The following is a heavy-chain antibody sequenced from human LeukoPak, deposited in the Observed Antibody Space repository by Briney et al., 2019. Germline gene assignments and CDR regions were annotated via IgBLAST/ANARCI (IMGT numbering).Heavy chain of an antibody. CDR2: ISGSGGST. Sequence: GESLRLSCAASGLTFSSYAMSWVRQAPGKGLEWVSAISGSGGSTYYADSVKGRFTISRDNSKNTLYLQMNSLRAEDTVVYYCAKDFGPTVVTLLRYWGQGTLVTVSS. V-gene: IGHV3-23*01. CDR1: GLTFSSYA. D-gene: IGHD4-23*01. J-gene: IGHJ4*02. CDR3: AKDFGPTVVTLLRY.